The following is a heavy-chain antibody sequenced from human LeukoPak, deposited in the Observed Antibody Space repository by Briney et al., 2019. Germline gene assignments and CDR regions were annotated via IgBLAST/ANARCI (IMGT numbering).Heavy chain of an antibody. V-gene: IGHV3-23*01. CDR1: GFTFSSYA. Sequence: GGSLRLSCAASGFTFSSYAMSWVRQAPGKGLEWVSAISGSGGSTYYADSVKRRFTISRDNSKNTLYLQMNSLRAEDTAVYYCAKGLYCSSTSCPKACNWFDPWGQGTLVTVSS. CDR3: AKGLYCSSTSCPKACNWFDP. CDR2: ISGSGGST. J-gene: IGHJ5*02. D-gene: IGHD2-2*01.